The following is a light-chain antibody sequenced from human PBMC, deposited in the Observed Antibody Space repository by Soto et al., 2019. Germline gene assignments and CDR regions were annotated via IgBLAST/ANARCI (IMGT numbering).Light chain of an antibody. CDR2: EVS. CDR1: SSDVGGYNY. Sequence: QSALTQPPSASGSPGQSVTISCTGSSSDVGGYNYVYWYQQHPVKAPKLMIYEVSKRPSGVPDRSAGSYSGNTASLTVSRHYADDEADYYTSSDAGSNRGVFGGGTKVTVL. J-gene: IGLJ2*01. V-gene: IGLV2-8*01. CDR3: SSDAGSNRGV.